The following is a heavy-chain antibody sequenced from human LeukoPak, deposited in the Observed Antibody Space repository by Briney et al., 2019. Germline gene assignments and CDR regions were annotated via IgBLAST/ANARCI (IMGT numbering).Heavy chain of an antibody. D-gene: IGHD3-10*01. CDR1: GYTFIGYY. J-gene: IGHJ4*02. Sequence: ASVKVSCKASGYTFIGYYMHWVRQAPGQGLEWMGWINPNSGGTNYAQKFQGRVTMTRDTSISTAYMELSRLTSDDTAVYYCARDLFYSVSGTYYNVGRVFNYWGQGTLVTVSS. CDR2: INPNSGGT. CDR3: ARDLFYSVSGTYYNVGRVFNY. V-gene: IGHV1-2*02.